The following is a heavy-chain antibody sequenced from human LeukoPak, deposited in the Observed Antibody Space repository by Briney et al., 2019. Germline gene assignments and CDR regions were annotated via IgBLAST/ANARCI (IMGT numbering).Heavy chain of an antibody. J-gene: IGHJ6*02. CDR1: GGSISSYY. D-gene: IGHD6-13*01. V-gene: IGHV4-59*01. CDR2: IYYSGST. Sequence: SETLSLTCTVSGGSISSYYWSWIRQPPGKGLEWIGYIYYSGSTNYNPSLKSRVTISVDTSKNQFSLKLSSVTAADTAVYYCARDRGRAIAAAGKSSLFYYGMDVWGQGTTVTVSS. CDR3: ARDRGRAIAAAGKSSLFYYGMDV.